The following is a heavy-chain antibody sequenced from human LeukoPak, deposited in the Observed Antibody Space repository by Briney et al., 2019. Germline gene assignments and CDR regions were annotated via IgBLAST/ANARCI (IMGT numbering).Heavy chain of an antibody. CDR3: ARPLTTVVTDAFDI. V-gene: IGHV1-2*02. CDR1: GYTSTDYH. J-gene: IGHJ3*02. CDR2: INPKSGGT. Sequence: ASVKVSCKASGYTSTDYHLHWVQQAPGQGPEWMGWINPKSGGTNYAQKFQGRVTVTRDTSITTAYMELNRLTSDDTAVYYCARPLTTVVTDAFDIWGQGTMVTVSS. D-gene: IGHD4-23*01.